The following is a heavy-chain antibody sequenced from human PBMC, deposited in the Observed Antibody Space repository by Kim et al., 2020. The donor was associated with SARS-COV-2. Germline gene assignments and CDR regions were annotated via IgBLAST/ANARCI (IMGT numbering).Heavy chain of an antibody. J-gene: IGHJ4*02. V-gene: IGHV4-59*13. CDR3: ARDSGGYGDYGGYYFDY. CDR2: IYYSGST. Sequence: SETLSLTCTVSGGSISSYYWSWIRQPPGKGLEWIGYIYYSGSTNYNPSLKSRVTISVDTSKNQFSLKLSSVTAADTAVYYCARDSGGYGDYGGYYFDYWGQGTLVTVSS. D-gene: IGHD4-17*01. CDR1: GGSISSYY.